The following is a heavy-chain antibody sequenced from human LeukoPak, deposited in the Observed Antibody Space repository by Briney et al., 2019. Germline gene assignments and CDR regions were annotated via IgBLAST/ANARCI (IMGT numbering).Heavy chain of an antibody. D-gene: IGHD2-15*01. CDR1: QFTFSNYA. CDR2: ISGSGNTT. Sequence: GGTVRLSCVASQFTFSNYAMSWVRQAPGKGLEWVSAISGSGNTTYFGDSVTGRFTISRDNPKNTVYLQMNSLSAEDTAVYYCAKGPAPYCSGGSCYSPHWYFDLWGRGTLVTVSS. V-gene: IGHV3-23*01. J-gene: IGHJ2*01. CDR3: AKGPAPYCSGGSCYSPHWYFDL.